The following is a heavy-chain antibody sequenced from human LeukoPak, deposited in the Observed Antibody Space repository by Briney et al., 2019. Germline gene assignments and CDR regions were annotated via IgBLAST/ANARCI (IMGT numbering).Heavy chain of an antibody. D-gene: IGHD3-10*01. V-gene: IGHV4-39*07. CDR1: GASISSTLYY. Sequence: NASETLSLTYTVSGASISSTLYYWGWIRQPPGKGLEWIGSIHYSGSTYYNPSFKSRVTISVDTSKNQFSLKLSSVTAADTAVYYCARLYYYGSGSYYTSDYWGQGTLVTVSS. CDR2: IHYSGST. CDR3: ARLYYYGSGSYYTSDY. J-gene: IGHJ4*02.